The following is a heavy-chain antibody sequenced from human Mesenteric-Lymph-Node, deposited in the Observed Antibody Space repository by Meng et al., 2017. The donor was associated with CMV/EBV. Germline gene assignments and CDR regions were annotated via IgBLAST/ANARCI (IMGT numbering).Heavy chain of an antibody. J-gene: IGHJ4*02. CDR3: ARHQRWLKSEGGFNY. CDR1: GGSFSGYY. CDR2: INHSGST. D-gene: IGHD4-23*01. Sequence: QVLLQQWAEGLLKPSETLSLTWAVYGGSFSGYYWSWIRQPPGKGLEWIGEINHSGSTNYNPSLKSRVTISVDTSKNQFSLKLSSVTAADTAVYYCARHQRWLKSEGGFNYWGQGTLVTASS. V-gene: IGHV4-34*01.